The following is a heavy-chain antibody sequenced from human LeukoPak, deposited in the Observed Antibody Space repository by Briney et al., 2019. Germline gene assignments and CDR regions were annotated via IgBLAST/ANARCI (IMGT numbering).Heavy chain of an antibody. CDR3: ARGDYDILTGSPDY. CDR2: MNPNSGNT. V-gene: IGHV1-8*02. D-gene: IGHD3-9*01. J-gene: IGHJ4*02. Sequence: ASVKVSCKASGDTFSSYAISWVRQAPGQGLEWMGWMNPNSGNTGYAQKFQGRVTMTRNTSISTAYMELSSLRSEDTAVYYCARGDYDILTGSPDYWGQGTLITVSS. CDR1: GDTFSSYA.